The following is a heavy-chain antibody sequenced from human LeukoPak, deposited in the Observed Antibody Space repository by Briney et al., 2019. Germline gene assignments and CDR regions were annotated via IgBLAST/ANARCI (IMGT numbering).Heavy chain of an antibody. V-gene: IGHV4-59*01. CDR1: GGSISSYY. CDR3: ARQFYPLYFDY. CDR2: IYYSGST. J-gene: IGHJ4*02. D-gene: IGHD3-16*02. Sequence: PSETLSLTCTVSGGSISSYYWSWIRQPPGKGLEWIGHIYYSGSTNYNPSLKSRVTISVDTSKNQFSLKLSSVTAADTAVYYCARQFYPLYFDYWGQGTLVTVSS.